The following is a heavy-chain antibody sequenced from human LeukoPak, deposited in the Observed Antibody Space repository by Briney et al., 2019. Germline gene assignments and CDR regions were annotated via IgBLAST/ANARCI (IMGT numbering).Heavy chain of an antibody. V-gene: IGHV3-23*01. CDR1: GFTFSSYA. J-gene: IGHJ3*02. Sequence: GGSLRLSCAASGFTFSSYAMSWVRQAPGKGLEWVSAISGSGGSTYYADSVKGRFTISRDNSKNTLYLQMNSLRAEDTAVYYCARDQRSGYYYDSSGSYIWGQGTMVTVSS. D-gene: IGHD3-22*01. CDR3: ARDQRSGYYYDSSGSYI. CDR2: ISGSGGST.